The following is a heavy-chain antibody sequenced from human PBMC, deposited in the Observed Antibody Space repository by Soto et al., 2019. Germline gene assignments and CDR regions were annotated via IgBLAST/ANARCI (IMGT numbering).Heavy chain of an antibody. CDR1: GFTFSSYG. CDR2: IWYDGSNK. CDR3: AVYQLQSTSSYYSVMAV. J-gene: IGHJ6*02. V-gene: IGHV3-33*01. D-gene: IGHD2-2*01. Sequence: PGGSLRLSCAAAGFTFSSYGTHWVRQAPGKGLEWVAVIWYDGSNKYYADSVKGRFTISRDNSKNTLYLQMNSLRAEDTAVYYCAVYQLQSTSSYYSVMAVWAQGTTVPVSS.